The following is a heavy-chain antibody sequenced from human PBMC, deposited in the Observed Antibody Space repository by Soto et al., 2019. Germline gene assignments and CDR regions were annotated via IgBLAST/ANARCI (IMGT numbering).Heavy chain of an antibody. CDR2: IIPIFGTA. J-gene: IGHJ4*02. D-gene: IGHD5-18*01. CDR3: ARIGYSYGEGHHYYFDY. CDR1: GGTFSSYA. Sequence: QVQLVQSGAEVKKPGSSVKVSCKASGGTFSSYAISWVRQAPGQGLEWMGGIIPIFGTANYAQKFQGRVTITADESTSTAYMELSSLRSEDTAVYYCARIGYSYGEGHHYYFDYWGQGTLVTVSS. V-gene: IGHV1-69*01.